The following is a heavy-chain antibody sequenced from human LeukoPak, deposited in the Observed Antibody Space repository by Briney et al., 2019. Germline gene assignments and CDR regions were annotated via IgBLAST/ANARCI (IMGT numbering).Heavy chain of an antibody. CDR3: ARLTIFGVVTPRLGAFDI. Sequence: SETLSLTCTVSGGSIRSYYWSWIRQPAGKGLEWIGRIYTSGSTNYNPSLKSRVTISVDTSKNQFSLKLSSVTAADTAVYYCARLTIFGVVTPRLGAFDIWGQGTMVTLSS. J-gene: IGHJ3*02. CDR2: IYTSGST. D-gene: IGHD3-3*01. CDR1: GGSIRSYY. V-gene: IGHV4-4*07.